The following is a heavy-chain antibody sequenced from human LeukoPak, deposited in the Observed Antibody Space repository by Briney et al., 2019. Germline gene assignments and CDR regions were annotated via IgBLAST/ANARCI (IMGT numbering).Heavy chain of an antibody. D-gene: IGHD3-16*02. J-gene: IGHJ4*02. CDR2: IKSKADGETI. CDR3: SALTSRGLSDS. V-gene: IGHV3-15*07. CDR1: GFTFTNAW. Sequence: GGSLRLSCAASGFTFTNAWMNWVRQAPGKGLEWVGRIKSKADGETIDYAAPVKGRFTFSRDDSKNMLYLQMNSLKSEDTAVYYCSALTSRGLSDSWGQGTLVTVSS.